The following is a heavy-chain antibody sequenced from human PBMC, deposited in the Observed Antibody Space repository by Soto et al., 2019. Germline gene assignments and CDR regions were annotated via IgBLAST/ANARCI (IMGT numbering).Heavy chain of an antibody. Sequence: GASVKVSCKASVGTFSSYASSWVRQAPGQGLEWMGGIIPIFGTANYAQKFQGRVTITRDTSASTVYMEVSSLTSEDTAMYYCARSSGGNFGIIIEGTNWFDPWGQGTLVTVSS. CDR2: IIPIFGTA. V-gene: IGHV1-69*05. CDR3: ARSSGGNFGIIIEGTNWFDP. CDR1: VGTFSSYA. D-gene: IGHD1-26*01. J-gene: IGHJ5*02.